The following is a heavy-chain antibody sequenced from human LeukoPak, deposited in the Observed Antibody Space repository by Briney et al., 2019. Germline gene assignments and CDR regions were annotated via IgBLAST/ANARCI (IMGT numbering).Heavy chain of an antibody. D-gene: IGHD1-26*01. CDR1: GFTFSTYE. CDR2: ISSSGNTI. V-gene: IGHV3-48*03. J-gene: IGHJ4*02. Sequence: GGSLRLSCAASGFTFSTYEMNGVRQAPGEGREWVSYISSSGNTIYYADCVKGRFTISRDNAKNSLFLQMNSLRAEDRAIYYCAGEFSSRREGYWGQGTLVTVSS. CDR3: AGEFSSRREGY.